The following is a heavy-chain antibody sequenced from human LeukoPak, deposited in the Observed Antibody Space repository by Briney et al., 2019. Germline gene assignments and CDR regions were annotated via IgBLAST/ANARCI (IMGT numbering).Heavy chain of an antibody. CDR2: INHSGST. V-gene: IGHV4-34*01. CDR1: GGSFSGYY. J-gene: IGHJ4*02. D-gene: IGHD3-22*01. CDR3: ARGNDSSGYYVDY. Sequence: PSETLSLTCAVYGGSFSGYYWSWIRQPPGKGLEWIGEINHSGSTNYNPSLKSRVTISVDTSKNQLSLKLSSVTAADTAVYYCARGNDSSGYYVDYWGQGTLVTVSS.